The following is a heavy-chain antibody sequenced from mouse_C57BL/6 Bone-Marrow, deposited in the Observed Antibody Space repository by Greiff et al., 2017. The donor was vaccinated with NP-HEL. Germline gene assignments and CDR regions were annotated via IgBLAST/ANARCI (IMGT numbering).Heavy chain of an antibody. D-gene: IGHD1-1*01. Sequence: VKLMESGPGLVAPSQSLSITCTVSGFSLTSYAISWVRQPPGKGLEWLGVIWTGGGTNYNSALKSRLSISKDNSKSQVFLKMNSLQTDDTARYYCARNYYYGSRRYFDVWGTGTTVTVSS. CDR2: IWTGGGT. CDR1: GFSLTSYA. J-gene: IGHJ1*03. V-gene: IGHV2-9-1*01. CDR3: ARNYYYGSRRYFDV.